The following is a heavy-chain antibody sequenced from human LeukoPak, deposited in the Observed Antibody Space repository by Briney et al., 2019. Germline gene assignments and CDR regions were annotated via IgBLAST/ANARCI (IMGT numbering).Heavy chain of an antibody. V-gene: IGHV3-7*01. Sequence: QPGGPLRPSCAASGFTFSTYWMSWVRQAPGKGLEWVANIKLDGRETYYVDSVKGRFTISRDNAKNSLYLQMNSLRAEDTAVYYCARGYSSNWDHYYDYWGQGTLVTVSS. CDR3: ARGYSSNWDHYYDY. J-gene: IGHJ4*02. CDR2: IKLDGRET. D-gene: IGHD6-13*01. CDR1: GFTFSTYW.